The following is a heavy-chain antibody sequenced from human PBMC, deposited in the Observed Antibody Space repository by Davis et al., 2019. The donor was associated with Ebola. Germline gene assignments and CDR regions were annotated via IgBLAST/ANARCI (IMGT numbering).Heavy chain of an antibody. V-gene: IGHV4-39*01. J-gene: IGHJ6*02. CDR1: GGSISSSSYY. CDR2: IYYSGST. CDR3: ATLARGPWELLDYYYGMDV. D-gene: IGHD1-26*01. Sequence: MPSETLSLTCTVSGGSISSSSYYWGWIRQPPGKGLEWIGSIYYSGSTYYNPSLKSRVTISVDTSKNQFSLKLSSVTAADTAVYYCATLARGPWELLDYYYGMDVWGQGTTVTVSS.